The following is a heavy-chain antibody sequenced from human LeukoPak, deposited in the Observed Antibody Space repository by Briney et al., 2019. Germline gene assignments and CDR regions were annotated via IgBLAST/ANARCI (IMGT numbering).Heavy chain of an antibody. CDR3: AREEAYCSGGSCYSSYYYGMDV. Sequence: ASVKVSCKASGYTFTSYAMNWVRQAPGQGLEWMGWINTNTGNPTYAQGFTGRFVFSLDTSVSTAYLQISSLKAEDTAVYYCAREEAYCSGGSCYSSYYYGMDVWGQGTTVTVSS. J-gene: IGHJ6*02. V-gene: IGHV7-4-1*02. CDR2: INTNTGNP. D-gene: IGHD2-15*01. CDR1: GYTFTSYA.